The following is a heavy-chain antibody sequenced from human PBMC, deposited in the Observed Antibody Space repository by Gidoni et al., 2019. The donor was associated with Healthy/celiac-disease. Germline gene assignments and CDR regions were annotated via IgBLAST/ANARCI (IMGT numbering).Heavy chain of an antibody. Sequence: QVQLQESGPGPVKPSQTLSLNCTVPGGSISSGGYYWSWIRQHPGKGLEWIGFFYYGGSTYYNPSRKSLVAIAVDTSKNQFSRKLSSVTAADTAVYYCASTPSSGYYYNWFDPWDQGTLVTVSS. CDR3: ASTPSSGYYYNWFDP. CDR2: FYYGGST. D-gene: IGHD3-22*01. V-gene: IGHV4-31*01. CDR1: GGSISSGGYY. J-gene: IGHJ5*02.